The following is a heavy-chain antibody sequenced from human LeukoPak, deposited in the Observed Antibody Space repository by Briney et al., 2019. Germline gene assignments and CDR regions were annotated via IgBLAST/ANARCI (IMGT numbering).Heavy chain of an antibody. J-gene: IGHJ4*02. D-gene: IGHD3-10*01. V-gene: IGHV4-59*01. CDR1: GGSISNYY. CDR2: IYYTGST. Sequence: PSETLSLTCTVSGGSISNYYWNWIRQPPGKGLERIGYIYYTGSTKYNPSLKSRVTLSVDTSKNQFSLKLSSVTAADTAVYYCARVSVHGYSDYWGQGTLVTVSS. CDR3: ARVSVHGYSDY.